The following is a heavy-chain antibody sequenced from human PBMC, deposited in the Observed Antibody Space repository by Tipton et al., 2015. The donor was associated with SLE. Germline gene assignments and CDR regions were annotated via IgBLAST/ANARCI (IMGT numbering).Heavy chain of an antibody. CDR2: IKSKTDGGTT. CDR1: GFTFSNAW. D-gene: IGHD3-22*01. Sequence: SLRLSCAASGFTFSNAWMSWVRQAPGKGLEWVGRIKSKTDGGTTDYAAPVKGRFTISRDDSKNTLYLQMNSLKTEDTAVYYCTIPPHYYDSSGPDYWGQGTLATVSS. V-gene: IGHV3-15*01. CDR3: TIPPHYYDSSGPDY. J-gene: IGHJ4*02.